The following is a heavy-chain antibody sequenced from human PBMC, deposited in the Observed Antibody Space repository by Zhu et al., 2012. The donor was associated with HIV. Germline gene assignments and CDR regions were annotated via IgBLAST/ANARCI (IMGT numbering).Heavy chain of an antibody. CDR2: RYHTGDS. CDR1: GGSISSSNW. Sequence: QVQLQESGPGLVKPSETLSLTCAVSGGSISSSNWWSWIRQPPGKGLEWIGERYHTGDSFYSASLKSRLTISIDKSKNQFSLKLNSVAAADTAIYYCARSRVSPPWYYFDYWGPGILVTVSS. V-gene: IGHV4-4*02. J-gene: IGHJ4*02. CDR3: ARSRVSPPWYYFDY. D-gene: IGHD2-21*01.